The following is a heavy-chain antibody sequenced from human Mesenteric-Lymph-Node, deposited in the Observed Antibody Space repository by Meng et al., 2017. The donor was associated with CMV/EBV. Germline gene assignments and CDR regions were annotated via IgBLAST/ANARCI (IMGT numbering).Heavy chain of an antibody. Sequence: GESLKISCAASDFTFKDYYMIWIRQAPGKGLEWVSSVDYDGGSTFYADSVKGRFTISRDNAKNLLYLQMNSLRAEDTAIYYCAREGSSSSWYSFFDSWGQGTLVTVSS. CDR3: AREGSSSSWYSFFDS. V-gene: IGHV3-11*04. D-gene: IGHD6-13*01. CDR2: VDYDGGST. CDR1: DFTFKDYY. J-gene: IGHJ4*02.